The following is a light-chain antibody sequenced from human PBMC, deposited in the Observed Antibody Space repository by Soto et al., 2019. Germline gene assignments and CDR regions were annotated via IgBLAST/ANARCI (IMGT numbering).Light chain of an antibody. V-gene: IGLV3-21*02. Sequence: SYELTQPPSVSVAPGQTARITCGGNNIGGKSVQWYQQKPGQAPVLVVYDDSDRPSGIPERFSGSNSGNTNTATLIISSVEAGDEAGYYCQVWDSSSDHVVFGGGTKLTVL. CDR3: QVWDSSSDHVV. CDR2: DDS. J-gene: IGLJ2*01. CDR1: NIGGKS.